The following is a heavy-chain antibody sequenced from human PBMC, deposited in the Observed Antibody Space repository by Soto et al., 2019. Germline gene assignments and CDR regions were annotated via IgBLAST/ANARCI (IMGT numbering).Heavy chain of an antibody. J-gene: IGHJ6*02. D-gene: IGHD2-15*01. CDR1: GDSISSGGYY. Sequence: QVQLQESGPGLVKPSETLSLMGTVTGDSISSGGYYWSWIRQHPGNGLEWSGYIYYSGSTYYSTSLKIRVSISVDTCKNQFYLRLTSVSAADAAVYYCAIYCSATNCHENAMDVWGLATTVTVSS. V-gene: IGHV4-31*02. CDR3: AIYCSATNCHENAMDV. CDR2: IYYSGST.